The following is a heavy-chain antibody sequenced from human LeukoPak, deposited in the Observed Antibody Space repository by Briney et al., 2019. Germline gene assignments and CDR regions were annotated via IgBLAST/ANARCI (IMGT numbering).Heavy chain of an antibody. V-gene: IGHV3-21*01. J-gene: IGHJ6*02. D-gene: IGHD7-27*01. CDR1: GFTFSSYS. CDR3: AKDLTRVFYYYYGMDV. CDR2: ISSSSYI. Sequence: PGGSLRLSCAASGFTFSSYSMNWVRQAPGKGLEWVSSISSSSYIYYADSVKGRFTISRDNAKNSLYLQMNSLRAEDTAVYYCAKDLTRVFYYYYGMDVWGQGATVTVSS.